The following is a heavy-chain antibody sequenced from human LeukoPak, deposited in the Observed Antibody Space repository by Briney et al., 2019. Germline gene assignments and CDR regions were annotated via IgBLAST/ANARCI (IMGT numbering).Heavy chain of an antibody. V-gene: IGHV1-18*01. D-gene: IGHD4-17*01. CDR2: ISLYSVNT. CDR3: ARGTSYGDFSLDF. J-gene: IGHJ4*02. CDR1: GYTFTSSG. Sequence: ASVKVSCKASGYTFTSSGISWVRQAPGQGLEWKGWISLYSVNTKYAQNLQGRVAMTTDTSTSTAYMELRSLRSDDTAVYYCARGTSYGDFSLDFWGQGTLVTVSS.